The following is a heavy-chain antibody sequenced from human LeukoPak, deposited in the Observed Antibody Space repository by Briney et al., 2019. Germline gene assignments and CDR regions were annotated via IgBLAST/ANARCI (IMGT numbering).Heavy chain of an antibody. J-gene: IGHJ4*02. CDR3: ARGEYSYGRDIDY. V-gene: IGHV3-74*01. Sequence: GGSLRLSCAASGFTFSSYWMHWVRQAPGKGLVWVSRINSDGSSTNYADSVKGRFTISRDNAKNTLYLQMNSLRAEDTAVYYCARGEYSYGRDIDYWGQGTLVTVSA. CDR2: INSDGSST. CDR1: GFTFSSYW. D-gene: IGHD5-18*01.